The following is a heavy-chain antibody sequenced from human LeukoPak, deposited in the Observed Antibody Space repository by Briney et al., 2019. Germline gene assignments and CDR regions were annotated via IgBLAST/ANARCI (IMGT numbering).Heavy chain of an antibody. Sequence: GGSLRLSCAASGFTFSSYWMHWVRQAPGKGLVWVSRISTDGSTTTYADSVKGRFTISRDNAKNSLYLQMNSLRAEDTAVYYCARGAYYYEDWGQGTLVTVSS. J-gene: IGHJ4*02. V-gene: IGHV3-74*01. CDR2: ISTDGSTT. CDR3: ARGAYYYED. CDR1: GFTFSSYW. D-gene: IGHD3-22*01.